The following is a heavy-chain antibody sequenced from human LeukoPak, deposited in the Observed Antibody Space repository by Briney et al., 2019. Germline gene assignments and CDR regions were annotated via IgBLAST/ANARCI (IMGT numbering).Heavy chain of an antibody. CDR3: ARGAGFAEPLPEY. CDR1: GYTFTSYA. V-gene: IGHV1-3*01. D-gene: IGHD1-14*01. J-gene: IGHJ4*02. CDR2: INAGHGNT. Sequence: GSVKVSCKASGYTFTSYAIQWVRQAPGQRLEWMGWINAGHGNTKYSQKFQGRVTITRDTSASTAYMELSSLRSEDTAVYYCARGAGFAEPLPEYWGQGTLLTVSS.